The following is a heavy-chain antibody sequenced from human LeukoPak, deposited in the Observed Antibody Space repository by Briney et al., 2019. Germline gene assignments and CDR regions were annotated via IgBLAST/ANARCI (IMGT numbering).Heavy chain of an antibody. V-gene: IGHV3-21*01. CDR3: ARPQWGIAVAGPKTGDY. CDR1: GFTFSSYS. Sequence: PGGSLRLSCAASGFTFSSYSMNWVRQAPGKGLEWVSSISSSSSYIYYADSVKGRFTISRDNAKNSLYLQMNSLRAEDTAVYYCARPQWGIAVAGPKTGDYWGQGTLVTVSS. J-gene: IGHJ4*02. CDR2: ISSSSSYI. D-gene: IGHD6-19*01.